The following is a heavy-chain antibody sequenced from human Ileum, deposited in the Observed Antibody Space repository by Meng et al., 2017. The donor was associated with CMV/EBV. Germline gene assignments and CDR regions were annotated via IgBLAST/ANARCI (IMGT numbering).Heavy chain of an antibody. CDR2: ISDDGSGT. J-gene: IGHJ4*02. CDR1: GLPFSNYW. V-gene: IGHV3-74*01. CDR3: AGHYSGCLY. Sequence: LPCAASGLPFSNYWMHWVRQAPGKGLVWVSRISDDGSGTNYADSVKGRFTISRDNAKNTLYLQMNSLRAEDTAVYYCAGHYSGCLYRGQGTLVTVSS. D-gene: IGHD6-19*01.